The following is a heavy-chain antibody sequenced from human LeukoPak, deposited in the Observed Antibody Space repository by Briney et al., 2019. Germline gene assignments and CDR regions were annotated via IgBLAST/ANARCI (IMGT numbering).Heavy chain of an antibody. V-gene: IGHV3-21*01. CDR1: GFTFSRYW. CDR2: ISSSSSYI. Sequence: GGSLRLSCAASGFTFSRYWMSWVRQAPGKGLEWVSSISSSSSYIYYADSVKGRFTISRDNAKNSLYLQMNSLRAEDTAVYYCASGPYYYGMDVWGQGTTVTVSS. CDR3: ASGPYYYGMDV. J-gene: IGHJ6*02.